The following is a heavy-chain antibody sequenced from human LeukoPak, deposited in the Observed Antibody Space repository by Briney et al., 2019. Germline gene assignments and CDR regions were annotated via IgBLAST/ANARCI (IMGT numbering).Heavy chain of an antibody. J-gene: IGHJ6*03. Sequence: PGGSLRLSCAASGFTFSSYWMSWVRQAPGKGLEWVANIKQDGSEKYYVDSVKGRFTISRDNAKNSLYLQLNSLRAEDMAVYYCAREDSTFQGYMDVWGKGTTVTVSS. CDR1: GFTFSSYW. V-gene: IGHV3-7*03. D-gene: IGHD3-3*02. CDR2: IKQDGSEK. CDR3: AREDSTFQGYMDV.